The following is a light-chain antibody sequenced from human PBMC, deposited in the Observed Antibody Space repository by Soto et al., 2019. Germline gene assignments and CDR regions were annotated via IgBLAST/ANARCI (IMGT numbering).Light chain of an antibody. CDR2: AAS. Sequence: DIQMTQSPSSLSAYVADRVIMTCRASQSISNHLNWYQQKPGKAPKLLIFAASSLQSGVPSRFSGSRSGPDFTLTISSLQPEDFAPYYCQDTYSSLPTFAEGTRPDI. CDR1: QSISNH. V-gene: IGKV1-39*01. J-gene: IGKJ1*01. CDR3: QDTYSSLPT.